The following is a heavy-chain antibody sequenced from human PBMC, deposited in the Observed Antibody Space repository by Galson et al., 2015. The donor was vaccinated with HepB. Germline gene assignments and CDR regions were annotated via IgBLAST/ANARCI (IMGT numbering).Heavy chain of an antibody. Sequence: YYVESVKGRFTISRDIAKNSVYLQLNSLRVEDTAVYYCARVPPGYCSGGGCYRDGMDVWGQGTTVTVSS. J-gene: IGHJ6*02. V-gene: IGHV3-7*03. CDR3: ARVPPGYCSGGGCYRDGMDV. D-gene: IGHD2-15*01.